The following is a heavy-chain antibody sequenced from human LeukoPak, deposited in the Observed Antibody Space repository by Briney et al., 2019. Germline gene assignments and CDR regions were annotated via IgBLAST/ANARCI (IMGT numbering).Heavy chain of an antibody. V-gene: IGHV4-39*01. J-gene: IGHJ3*01. Sequence: KPSETLSLTCTVSGDSINSAIYCWGWIRQPPGKDLEWIGTICHSGNTYYNPSLKSRVTVSVDPSKSQLSLRLNSVTAADTSVYYCARYCNAGACSMFKTFDVWGQGTMVTVSS. D-gene: IGHD2-15*01. CDR3: ARYCNAGACSMFKTFDV. CDR1: GDSINSAIYC. CDR2: ICHSGNT.